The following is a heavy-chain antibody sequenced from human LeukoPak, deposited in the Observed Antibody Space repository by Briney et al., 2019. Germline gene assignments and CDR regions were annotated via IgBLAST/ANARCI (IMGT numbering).Heavy chain of an antibody. CDR3: ARDIMDTAMVTQDY. J-gene: IGHJ4*02. Sequence: ASVKVSCKASGYTFTSYGISWVRQAPGQGLEWMGWISAYNGNTNYAQKLRGRVTMTTDTSTSTAYMELRSLRSDDTAVYYCARDIMDTAMVTQDYWGQGTLVTVSS. CDR2: ISAYNGNT. CDR1: GYTFTSYG. V-gene: IGHV1-18*01. D-gene: IGHD5-18*01.